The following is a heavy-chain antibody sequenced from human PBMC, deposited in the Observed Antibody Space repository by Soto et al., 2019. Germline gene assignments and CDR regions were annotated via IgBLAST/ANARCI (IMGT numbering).Heavy chain of an antibody. J-gene: IGHJ4*02. CDR2: ISGGGGKT. D-gene: IGHD3-22*01. V-gene: IGHV3-23*01. CDR1: GFTFYSDV. CDR3: AKGPAYHYDSSDYAYVDS. Sequence: GGSLRLSCSASGFTFYSDVLSWVRQAPGKGLEWVSGISGGGGKTYSADSVKGRFIISRDNSKNKVFLQMNSLRVEDTAVYHCAKGPAYHYDSSDYAYVDSWGWGTLVTVSS.